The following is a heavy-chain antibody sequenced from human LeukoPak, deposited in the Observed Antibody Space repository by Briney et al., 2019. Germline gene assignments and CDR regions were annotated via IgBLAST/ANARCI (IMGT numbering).Heavy chain of an antibody. V-gene: IGHV3-23*01. Sequence: GGSLRLSCAASGFTFSSYAMSWVRQAPGQGLEWVSVISGSGGNSYYADSVKGRFTMSRDNSKNTLYLQMNSLRAEDTAVYYCAKEGSKFYFDSWGQGTLVTVSS. J-gene: IGHJ4*02. D-gene: IGHD3-10*01. CDR3: AKEGSKFYFDS. CDR1: GFTFSSYA. CDR2: ISGSGGNS.